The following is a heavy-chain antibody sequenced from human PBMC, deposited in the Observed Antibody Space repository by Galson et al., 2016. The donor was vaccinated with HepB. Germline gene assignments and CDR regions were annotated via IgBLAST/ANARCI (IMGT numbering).Heavy chain of an antibody. CDR3: ARARVWEVVPTYYYNGMDV. CDR1: GFTFSDYS. Sequence: SLRLSCAASGFTFSDYSMNWARQAPGKGLEWVSYISSRSDTTYFADSVKGRFTISRDNAKNSLSLQMNSLRDEDTAVYYCARARVWEVVPTYYYNGMDVWGQGTTVTVSS. D-gene: IGHD5-12*01. J-gene: IGHJ6*02. CDR2: ISSRSDTT. V-gene: IGHV3-48*02.